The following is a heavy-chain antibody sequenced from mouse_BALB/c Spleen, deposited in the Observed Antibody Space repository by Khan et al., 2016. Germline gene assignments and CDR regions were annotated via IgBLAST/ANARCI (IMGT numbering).Heavy chain of an antibody. CDR3: ARRGDSSVHFDY. V-gene: IGHV1-7*01. D-gene: IGHD3-2*01. CDR2: INPSTGYT. J-gene: IGHJ2*01. Sequence: QVQLQQSGAELAKPGASVKMSCKASGYTFTSYWMHWVKQRPGQGLEWIGYINPSTGYTEYNQKFKDKATLTADKSSSTAYMQLSSLTSEDSAVYYCARRGDSSVHFDYWGQGTTLTVSS. CDR1: GYTFTSYW.